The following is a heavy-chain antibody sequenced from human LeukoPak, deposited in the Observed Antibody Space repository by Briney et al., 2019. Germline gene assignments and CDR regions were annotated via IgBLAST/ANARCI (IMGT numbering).Heavy chain of an antibody. CDR1: GGSISSYY. J-gene: IGHJ4*02. V-gene: IGHV4-59*01. CDR2: IYYSGST. D-gene: IGHD4-17*01. Sequence: KPSETLSLTCTVSGGSISSYYWSWIRQPPGKGLEWIGYIYYSGSTNYNPSLKSRVTVSVDTSKNQFSLKLSSVTAADTAVYYCASFYGDYEVYWGQGTLVTVSS. CDR3: ASFYGDYEVY.